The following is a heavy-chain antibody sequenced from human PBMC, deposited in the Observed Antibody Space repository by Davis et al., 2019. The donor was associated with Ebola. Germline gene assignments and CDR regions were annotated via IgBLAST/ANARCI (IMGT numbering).Heavy chain of an antibody. D-gene: IGHD4-11*01. CDR1: GLTFSTYW. CDR3: TTYSTSSGGLEY. Sequence: GESLKISCEASGLTFSTYWMSWVRQAQGKGLEWVASIKQDGSAKHYVESVRGRFTISRDNAKNSLYLQMNSLRAEDTAAYHCTTYSTSSGGLEYWGQGTLVTVS. J-gene: IGHJ4*02. V-gene: IGHV3-7*01. CDR2: IKQDGSAK.